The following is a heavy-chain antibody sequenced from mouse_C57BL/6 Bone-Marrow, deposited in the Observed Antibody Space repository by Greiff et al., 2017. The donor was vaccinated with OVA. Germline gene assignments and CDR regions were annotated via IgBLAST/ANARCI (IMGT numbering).Heavy chain of an antibody. Sequence: EVQLEESGGGLVQPGGSLTLSCAASGFTFSDYYMNWVRQTPEKRLEWVAYISNGGGSTYYPDPVKGRFTISRDTAKHTLYLQMSRLMSKETAKYYGGRRGAYYSNYDAMDYWGQGTSVTVSS. CDR1: GFTFSDYY. D-gene: IGHD2-5*01. CDR2: ISNGGGST. J-gene: IGHJ4*01. V-gene: IGHV5-12*01. CDR3: GRRGAYYSNYDAMDY.